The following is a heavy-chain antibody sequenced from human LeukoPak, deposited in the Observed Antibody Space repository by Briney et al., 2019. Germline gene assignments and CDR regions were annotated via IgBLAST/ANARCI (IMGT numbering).Heavy chain of an antibody. J-gene: IGHJ6*03. CDR3: ARNPIVVVVAATYYYYYYMDV. CDR1: GYTFTSYG. CDR2: ISAYNCNT. Sequence: ASVKVSCKASGYTFTSYGISWVRQAPGQGRDWRGWISAYNCNTNYAQKLQGRVTMTTDTSTSTAYMELRSLRSDDTAVYYCARNPIVVVVAATYYYYYYMDVWGKGTTVTVSS. V-gene: IGHV1-18*01. D-gene: IGHD2-15*01.